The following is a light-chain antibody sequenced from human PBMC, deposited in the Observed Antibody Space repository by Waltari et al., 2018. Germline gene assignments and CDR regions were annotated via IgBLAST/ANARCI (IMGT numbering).Light chain of an antibody. CDR3: QAWDSSTARGV. CDR2: QDS. J-gene: IGLJ3*02. Sequence: SYELTQPPSVSVSPGPTASITCSGDKLGDKYACWYQQKPGQSPVLVIYQDSKRPSGIPERFSGSNSGNTATLTISGTQAMDEADYYCQAWDSSTARGVFGGGTKLTVL. V-gene: IGLV3-1*01. CDR1: KLGDKY.